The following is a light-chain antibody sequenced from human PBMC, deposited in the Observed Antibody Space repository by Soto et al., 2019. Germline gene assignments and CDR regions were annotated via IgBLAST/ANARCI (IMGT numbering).Light chain of an antibody. Sequence: EIVLTQSPGTLSLSPGERATLSCRASQSVSSSYLAWYQQRPGQAPRLLISGASSRATGIPDRFSGSGSGTDVTLTISRLEPEDFAVYYCQQYCYSPRTFGQGTKVEIK. CDR1: QSVSSSY. CDR2: GAS. CDR3: QQYCYSPRT. J-gene: IGKJ1*01. V-gene: IGKV3-20*01.